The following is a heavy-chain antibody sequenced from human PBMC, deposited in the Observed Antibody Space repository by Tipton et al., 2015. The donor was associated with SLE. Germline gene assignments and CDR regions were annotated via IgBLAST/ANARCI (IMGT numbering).Heavy chain of an antibody. CDR1: GFTFNDYS. D-gene: IGHD1-14*01. Sequence: GSLRLSCAASGFTFNDYSMNWIRQAPGKGLEWVSYISANTINTDYADSVKDRFTISRDNAMKSLYLQMNTLRAEDTAVYYCARGSGVITTTQHDASEIWGPGTMVTVSS. CDR3: ARGSGVITTTQHDASEI. V-gene: IGHV3-11*05. J-gene: IGHJ3*02. CDR2: ISANTINT.